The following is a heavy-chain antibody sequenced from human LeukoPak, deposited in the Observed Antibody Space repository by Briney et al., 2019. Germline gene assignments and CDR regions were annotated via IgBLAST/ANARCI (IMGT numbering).Heavy chain of an antibody. CDR3: AGALPRTVLTDAFDI. Sequence: GGSLRLSCAASGFTFSSYEMNWVRQAPGKGLEWVSSISSSSSYICYADSVKGRFSISRDNAKKSLSPQMNSLRADDTAVYFCAGALPRTVLTDAFDIWGQGTMATVSS. J-gene: IGHJ3*02. CDR2: ISSSSSYI. CDR1: GFTFSSYE. V-gene: IGHV3-21*01. D-gene: IGHD3-16*01.